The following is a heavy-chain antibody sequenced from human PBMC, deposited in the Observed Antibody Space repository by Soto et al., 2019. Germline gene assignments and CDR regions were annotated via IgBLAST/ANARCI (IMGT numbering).Heavy chain of an antibody. CDR2: ISYDGKQT. Sequence: MQLVESGGGLVTPGGSLRLSCVASGSSLDSYSMNWLRQAPGKGLEWVAVISYDGKQTYYADSVKGRFTISKDKSKRTLFLQMNSLRVDDTAVYYCARDGWGSNWYFDLWGRGTLVTVSS. CDR1: GSSLDSYS. D-gene: IGHD3-16*01. J-gene: IGHJ2*01. V-gene: IGHV3-30*03. CDR3: ARDGWGSNWYFDL.